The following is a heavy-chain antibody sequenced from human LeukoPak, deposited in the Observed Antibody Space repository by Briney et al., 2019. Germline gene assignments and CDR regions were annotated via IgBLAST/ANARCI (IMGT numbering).Heavy chain of an antibody. CDR3: AKEYRVRVSLANNWFDP. D-gene: IGHD1-26*01. CDR2: MSGSDDST. J-gene: IGHJ5*02. CDR1: GFTFSNYA. Sequence: PGGSLRLSCTASGFTFSNYAMTWVCQAPGKGLEWVSAMSGSDDSTYYADSVKGRFTNSRDNSKNTLYLQMKSLRVEDTAVYYCAKEYRVRVSLANNWFDPWGQGTLVTVSS. V-gene: IGHV3-23*01.